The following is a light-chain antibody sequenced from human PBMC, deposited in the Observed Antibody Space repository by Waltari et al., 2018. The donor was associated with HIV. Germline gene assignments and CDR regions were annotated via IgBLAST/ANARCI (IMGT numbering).Light chain of an antibody. V-gene: IGLV1-47*01. CDR1: KSNLGDNY. J-gene: IGLJ3*02. CDR2: TNN. Sequence: QSVMTQPPSASGTPGQGVTIPCSGRKSNLGDNYVYWYQQLPGKAPKLLIETNNQRPAGVPDRFSGSKSGTSASLAISGLRSDDEADYYCATWDDSLNGWAFGGGTKLTVL. CDR3: ATWDDSLNGWA.